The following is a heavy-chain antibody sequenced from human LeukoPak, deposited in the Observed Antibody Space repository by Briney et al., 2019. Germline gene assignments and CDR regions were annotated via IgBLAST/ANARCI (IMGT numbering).Heavy chain of an antibody. CDR2: IWYDGSNK. D-gene: IGHD5-18*01. CDR3: ARDLGSGYSYGNH. V-gene: IGHV3-33*01. Sequence: GRSLTLSCAASGFTFSIYGMHWVRQAPGKGLEWVAVIWYDGSNKYYADSVKGRFSISRDNSKNTLYLQMNSLRAEDTAVYYCARDLGSGYSYGNHWGQGTLVIVSS. J-gene: IGHJ5*02. CDR1: GFTFSIYG.